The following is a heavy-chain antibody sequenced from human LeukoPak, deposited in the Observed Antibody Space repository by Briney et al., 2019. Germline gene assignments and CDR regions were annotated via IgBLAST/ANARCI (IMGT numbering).Heavy chain of an antibody. J-gene: IGHJ4*02. CDR2: ISGSGGST. CDR1: GVTLSSHS. D-gene: IGHD6-6*01. Sequence: GGSPRHSCAAPGVTLSSHSLSWGRPAPGEGGEGVSAISGSGGSTYYADSVKGRFTISRDNSKNTLYLQMNSLRAEDTAVYYCAKDRYSSSSPFDYWGQGTLVTVSS. CDR3: AKDRYSSSSPFDY. V-gene: IGHV3-23*01.